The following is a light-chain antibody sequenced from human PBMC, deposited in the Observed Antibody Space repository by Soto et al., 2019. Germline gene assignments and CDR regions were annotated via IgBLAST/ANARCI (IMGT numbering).Light chain of an antibody. CDR1: SLDAAAYHL. Sequence: QFALTQSRSVSGSHCQSGTISCTGTSLDAAAYHLVSWFQHHPGKPPKLIMYDVSKRPSGVPDRFSGSKSGNTASLTISGLQAEDEADYYCCSYAGSYTFVFGTGTRSPS. V-gene: IGLV2-11*01. J-gene: IGLJ1*01. CDR3: CSYAGSYTFV. CDR2: DVS.